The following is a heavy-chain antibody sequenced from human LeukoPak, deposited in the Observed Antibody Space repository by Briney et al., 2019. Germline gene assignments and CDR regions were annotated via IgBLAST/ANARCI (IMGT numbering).Heavy chain of an antibody. J-gene: IGHJ6*03. CDR2: IKQDGSEK. D-gene: IGHD2-8*02. CDR1: GFTFSSYW. CDR3: ASRYCTGVNCFAASYMCMDV. V-gene: IGHV3-7*01. Sequence: GGSLRLSCAASGFTFSSYWMTWVRQAPGKGLEWVANIKQDGSEKNYVDSVKGRFTISRDNADNSLYLEMTNLRVEDTAVYFCASRYCTGVNCFAASYMCMDVWGKGTTVTVSS.